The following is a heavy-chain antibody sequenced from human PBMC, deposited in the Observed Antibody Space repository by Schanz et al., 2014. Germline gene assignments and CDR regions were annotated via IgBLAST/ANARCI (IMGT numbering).Heavy chain of an antibody. CDR1: GGTFNSYA. J-gene: IGHJ4*02. D-gene: IGHD2-2*01. CDR2: IIPILGIA. CDR3: ATEGPGIVVIPAAGLDY. V-gene: IGHV1-69*04. Sequence: QVQLVQSGAEVKKPGSSVKVSCKASGGTFNSYAISWVRQAPGQGLEWMGRIIPILGIANYAQKFQGRVTITTAKFTGPAYMELSSLKSEDTAVYYCATEGPGIVVIPAAGLDYWGQGTLVTVSS.